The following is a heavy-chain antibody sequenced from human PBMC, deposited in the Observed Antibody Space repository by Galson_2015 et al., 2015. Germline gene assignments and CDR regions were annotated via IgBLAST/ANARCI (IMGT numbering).Heavy chain of an antibody. CDR3: TRDRPWYYYGSGENPLYYYGMDV. Sequence: SLRLSCAASGFTFGDYAMSWFRQAPGKGLEWVGFIRSKAYGGTTEYAASVKGRFTISRDDSKSIAYLQMNSLKTEDTAVYYCTRDRPWYYYGSGENPLYYYGMDVWGQGTTVTVSS. CDR1: GFTFGDYA. J-gene: IGHJ6*02. V-gene: IGHV3-49*03. D-gene: IGHD3-10*01. CDR2: IRSKAYGGTT.